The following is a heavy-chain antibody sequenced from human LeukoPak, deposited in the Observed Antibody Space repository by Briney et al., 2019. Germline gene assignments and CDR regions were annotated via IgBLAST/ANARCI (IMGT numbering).Heavy chain of an antibody. J-gene: IGHJ4*02. D-gene: IGHD5-12*01. CDR1: RFPFSIYE. CDR3: ALLTVASDFDY. V-gene: IGHV3-48*03. CDR2: IHSSGTVK. Sequence: PGGSLRLSCVVSRFPFSIYEMNWVRQAPGKGLEWVSNIHSSGTVKYYSDSVKGRFSISRDNAKSSLYLQMNSLRVEDPAVYYCALLTVASDFDYWGQGALVTVSS.